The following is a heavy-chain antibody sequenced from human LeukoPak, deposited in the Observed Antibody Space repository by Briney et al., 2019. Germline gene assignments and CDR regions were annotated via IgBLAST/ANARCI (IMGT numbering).Heavy chain of an antibody. D-gene: IGHD3-22*01. J-gene: IGHJ5*02. Sequence: GGSLRLSCAASGFTFSSYAMSWVRQAPGKGLEWVSAISGSGGSTYYADSVKGRFTISRDNSKNTLYLQMNSLRAEDTAVYYCAKALPTYYYDSSGYGFDPWGQGTLVTVSS. V-gene: IGHV3-23*01. CDR3: AKALPTYYYDSSGYGFDP. CDR2: ISGSGGST. CDR1: GFTFSSYA.